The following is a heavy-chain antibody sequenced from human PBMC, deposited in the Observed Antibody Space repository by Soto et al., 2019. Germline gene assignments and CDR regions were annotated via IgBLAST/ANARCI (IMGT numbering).Heavy chain of an antibody. CDR1: GFTVSNNY. V-gene: IGHV3-66*01. Sequence: EVQLVGSGGGLVQPWGSLRISCAASGFTVSNNYMRWVRQAPGKGLEWVSLIYSGGATYYADSVKGRFTISRDNSKNTLYLQMNSLSAEETAVYYCARDGTYNWVGGQGILVTVSS. J-gene: IGHJ4*02. D-gene: IGHD1-1*01. CDR2: IYSGGAT. CDR3: ARDGTYNWV.